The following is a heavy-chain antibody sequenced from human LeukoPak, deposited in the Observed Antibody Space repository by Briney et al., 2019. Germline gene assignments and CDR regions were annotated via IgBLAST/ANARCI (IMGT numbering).Heavy chain of an antibody. V-gene: IGHV3-33*08. Sequence: GGSLRLSCAASGFTFSTYAMHWVRQAPGKGLEWVALIWYDGSNKNYADSVKGRFTISRDNSKNTLDLQMNSLRAEDTAVYYCAREGLWSGSQDYYYGMDVWGQGTTVTVSS. CDR1: GFTFSTYA. CDR2: IWYDGSNK. CDR3: AREGLWSGSQDYYYGMDV. D-gene: IGHD3-3*01. J-gene: IGHJ6*02.